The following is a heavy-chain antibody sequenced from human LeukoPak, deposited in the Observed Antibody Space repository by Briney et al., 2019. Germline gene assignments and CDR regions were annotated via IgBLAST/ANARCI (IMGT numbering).Heavy chain of an antibody. CDR2: IYYSGST. CDR3: TRVGIRSWYNAFDI. CDR1: GGSISSYY. V-gene: IGHV4-59*01. Sequence: PSETLSLTCTVSGGSISSYYWSWIRQPPGKGLEWIGYIYYSGSTNYNPSLKSRVTISVDTSKNQFSLKLSSVTAADTAVYYCTRVGIRSWYNAFDIWGQGTMVTVSS. J-gene: IGHJ3*02. D-gene: IGHD6-13*01.